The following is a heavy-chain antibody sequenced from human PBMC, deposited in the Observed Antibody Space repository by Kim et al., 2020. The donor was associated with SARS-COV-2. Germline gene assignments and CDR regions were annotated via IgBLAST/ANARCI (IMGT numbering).Heavy chain of an antibody. V-gene: IGHV4-61*02. Sequence: SETLSLTCTVSGGSISSGSYYWSWIRQPAGKGLEWIGRIYTSGSTNYNPSLKSRVTISVDTSKNQFSLKLSSVTAADTAVYYCARSQGEAMDYWGQGTLVTVSS. D-gene: IGHD5-18*01. CDR2: IYTSGST. J-gene: IGHJ4*02. CDR1: GGSISSGSYY. CDR3: ARSQGEAMDY.